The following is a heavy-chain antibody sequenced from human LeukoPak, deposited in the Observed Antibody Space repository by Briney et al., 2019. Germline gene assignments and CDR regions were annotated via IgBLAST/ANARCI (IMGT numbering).Heavy chain of an antibody. V-gene: IGHV3-53*04. CDR3: ARYKDATGTTPGAFDI. CDR2: INSGGST. CDR1: GFTVSSNY. D-gene: IGHD1-7*01. Sequence: GGSLRLSCAASGFTVSSNYMSWVRQPPGKGLEWVSVINSGGSTNYADSVKGRFTISRHNSENTLYLQMNSLRAEDTAVYYCARYKDATGTTPGAFDIWGQGTMVTVSS. J-gene: IGHJ3*02.